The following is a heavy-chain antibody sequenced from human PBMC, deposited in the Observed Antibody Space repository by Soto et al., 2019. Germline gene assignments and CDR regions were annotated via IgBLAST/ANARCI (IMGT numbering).Heavy chain of an antibody. CDR1: GGSFSGYY. V-gene: IGHV4-34*01. CDR3: ARDNFGGYDP. D-gene: IGHD3-16*01. CDR2: INHSGST. J-gene: IGHJ5*02. Sequence: PSETLSLTCAVYGGSFSGYYWSWIRQPPGKGLEWIGEINHSGSTNYNPSLKSRVTISVDTSKNQFSLKLRSVTAADTAVYYCARDNFGGYDPWGQGTLVIVSS.